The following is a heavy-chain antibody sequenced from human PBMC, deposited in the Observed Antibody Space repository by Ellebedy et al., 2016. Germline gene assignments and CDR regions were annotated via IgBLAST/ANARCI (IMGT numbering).Heavy chain of an antibody. CDR3: ARNNITFFGGTDAFEI. CDR1: GGSFSGYY. J-gene: IGHJ3*02. D-gene: IGHD3-3*01. Sequence: SETLSLTCAVYGGSFSGYYWSWVRQPPGKGLEWIGEINHSGSTNYNPSLKGRVTISIDTSKSQFSLKLNAVTAADTGVYYCARNNITFFGGTDAFEIWGQGTRVTVSS. V-gene: IGHV4-34*01. CDR2: INHSGST.